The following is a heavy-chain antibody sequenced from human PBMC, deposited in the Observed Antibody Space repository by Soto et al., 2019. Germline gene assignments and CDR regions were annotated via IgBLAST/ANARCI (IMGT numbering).Heavy chain of an antibody. Sequence: GGSLRLSCAASGFTFSSYWMSWVRQAPGKGLEWVANIKQDGSEKYYVDSVKGRFTISRDNAKNSLYLQMNSLRAEDTAVYYCAKGKRHPDQLLFQYGYYYYYMDVWGKGTTVTVSS. CDR1: GFTFSSYW. J-gene: IGHJ6*03. D-gene: IGHD2-2*01. CDR2: IKQDGSEK. V-gene: IGHV3-7*01. CDR3: AKGKRHPDQLLFQYGYYYYYMDV.